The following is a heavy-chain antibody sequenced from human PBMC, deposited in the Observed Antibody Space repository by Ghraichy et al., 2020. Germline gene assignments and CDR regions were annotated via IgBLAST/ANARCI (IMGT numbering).Heavy chain of an antibody. CDR3: AKEKGAGTSVYYYYYGMDV. CDR2: ISGSGGST. Sequence: GGSLRLSCAASGFTFSSYAMSWVRQAPGKGLEWVSAISGSGGSTYYADSVKGRFTISRDNSKNTLYLQMNSLRAEDTAVYYCAKEKGAGTSVYYYYYGMDVWGQGTTVTVSS. V-gene: IGHV3-23*01. D-gene: IGHD6-19*01. CDR1: GFTFSSYA. J-gene: IGHJ6*02.